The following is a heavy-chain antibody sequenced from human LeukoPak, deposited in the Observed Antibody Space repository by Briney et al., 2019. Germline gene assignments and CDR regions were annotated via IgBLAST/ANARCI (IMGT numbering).Heavy chain of an antibody. J-gene: IGHJ4*02. CDR2: IRYDGSNK. D-gene: IGHD3-10*01. Sequence: GGSLRLSCVASGFSFSNYVMHWVRQAPGKGLEWVTFIRYDGSNKYYADSVKGRFTISRDNSKNTLYLQMNSLRAEDTALYYCAKESVWFGESNPFDYWGQGTLVTVSS. CDR1: GFSFSNYV. CDR3: AKESVWFGESNPFDY. V-gene: IGHV3-30*02.